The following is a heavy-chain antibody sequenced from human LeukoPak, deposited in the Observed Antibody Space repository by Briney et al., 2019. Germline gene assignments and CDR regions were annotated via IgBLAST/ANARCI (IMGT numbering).Heavy chain of an antibody. CDR2: VYYTGST. J-gene: IGHJ4*02. Sequence: SETLSLTCTVSGGSINSSSYYWDWIRQPPGKGLEWIVSVYYTGSTYDNPSLKSRVTISVDTSKNQFSLKLSSVTAADTAVYYCARALEIYYDYVWGSYRYTNFDYWGQGTLVTVSS. V-gene: IGHV4-39*07. CDR3: ARALEIYYDYVWGSYRYTNFDY. CDR1: GGSINSSSYY. D-gene: IGHD3-16*02.